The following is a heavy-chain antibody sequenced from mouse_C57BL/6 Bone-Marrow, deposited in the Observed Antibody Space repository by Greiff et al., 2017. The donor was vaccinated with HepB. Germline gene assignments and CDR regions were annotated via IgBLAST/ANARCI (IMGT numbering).Heavy chain of an antibody. Sequence: VQLVESGPGLVQPSQSLSITCTVSGFSLTSYGVHWVRQSPGKGLEWLGVIWSGGSTDYNAAFISRLSISKDNSKSQVFFKMNSLQADDTAIYYCARKGNWDYAMDYWGQGTSVTVSS. D-gene: IGHD4-1*01. CDR2: IWSGGST. J-gene: IGHJ4*01. V-gene: IGHV2-2*01. CDR1: GFSLTSYG. CDR3: ARKGNWDYAMDY.